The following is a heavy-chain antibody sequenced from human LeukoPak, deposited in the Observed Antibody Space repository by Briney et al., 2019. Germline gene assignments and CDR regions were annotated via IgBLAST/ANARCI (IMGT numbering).Heavy chain of an antibody. J-gene: IGHJ4*02. V-gene: IGHV3-23*01. CDR2: ISGSGGST. CDR1: GFTFSSYA. Sequence: GGSLRLSCAASGFTFSSYAMSWVRQAPGKGLEWVSAISGSGGSTYYADSVKGRFTISRDNSKNTLYLQMNSLRAEDTAVYYCAKHSPPLPYCSGGSCYSSFDYWGQGTLVTVSS. D-gene: IGHD2-15*01. CDR3: AKHSPPLPYCSGGSCYSSFDY.